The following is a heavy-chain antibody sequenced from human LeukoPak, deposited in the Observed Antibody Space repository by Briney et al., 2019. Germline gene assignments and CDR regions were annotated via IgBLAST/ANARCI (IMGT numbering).Heavy chain of an antibody. V-gene: IGHV4-30-4*08. J-gene: IGHJ4*02. CDR3: ARVRAAAGLDY. D-gene: IGHD6-13*01. CDR1: GGSISSSSYY. CDR2: IYYSGST. Sequence: PSETLSLTCTVSGGSISSSSYYWGWIRQPPGKGLEWIGYIYYSGSTYYNPSLKSRVTISVDTSKNQFSLKLSSVTAADTAVYYCARVRAAAGLDYWGQGTLVTVSS.